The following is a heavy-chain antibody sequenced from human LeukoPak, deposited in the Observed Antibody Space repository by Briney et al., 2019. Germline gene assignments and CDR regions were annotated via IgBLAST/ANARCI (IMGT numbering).Heavy chain of an antibody. V-gene: IGHV4-34*01. CDR2: INHSGST. CDR3: ARGAISPY. D-gene: IGHD2-2*02. Sequence: SETLSLTCAVYGGSFSGYYWSWIRQPPGKGLEWIGEINHSGSTNYNPSLKSRVAISVDTSKNQFSLKLSSVTAADTAVYYCARGAISPYWGQGTLVTVSS. J-gene: IGHJ4*02. CDR1: GGSFSGYY.